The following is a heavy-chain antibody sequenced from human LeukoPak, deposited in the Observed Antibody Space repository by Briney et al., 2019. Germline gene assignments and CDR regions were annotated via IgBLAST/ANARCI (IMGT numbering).Heavy chain of an antibody. Sequence: GEPLKFSCKGSGYSFTSYWIGWVRQMPGKGLEWMGIIYPGDSDTRYRTSFQGQVTISPDKPISPASRQWSSLKASDTAMDYCARAGIAVAGTSWFDPWGQGTLVTASS. J-gene: IGHJ5*02. V-gene: IGHV5-51*04. CDR1: GYSFTSYW. D-gene: IGHD6-19*01. CDR2: IYPGDSDT. CDR3: ARAGIAVAGTSWFDP.